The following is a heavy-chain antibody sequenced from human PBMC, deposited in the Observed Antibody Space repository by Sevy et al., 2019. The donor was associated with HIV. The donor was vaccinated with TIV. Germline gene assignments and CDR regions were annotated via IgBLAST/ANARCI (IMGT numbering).Heavy chain of an antibody. CDR3: AKEGAYSYTTYFDY. CDR1: GFSFSGYA. D-gene: IGHD1-26*01. CDR2: ISFDGSNK. V-gene: IGHV3-30*18. Sequence: GGSLRLSCAASGFSFSGYAIHWVRQAPGKGLEWVAVISFDGSNKYYADSVKGRFTISRDNSKNTLFLQMNSLRAEDTAVYYCAKEGAYSYTTYFDYGGQGTVVTVSS. J-gene: IGHJ4*02.